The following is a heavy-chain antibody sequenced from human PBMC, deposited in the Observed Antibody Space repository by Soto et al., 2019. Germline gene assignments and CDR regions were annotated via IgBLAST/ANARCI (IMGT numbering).Heavy chain of an antibody. V-gene: IGHV4-59*01. CDR1: GGSISTYY. CDR2: THYTGNT. J-gene: IGHJ4*02. Sequence: ETLSLTCTVSGGSISTYYWDWIRQPPGKELEWIGYTHYTGNTNYHPSLKSQVTISLDTSRNQFSLKLSSVTAADTAIYYCARHTVTIRAGFDYWGQGALVTVS. D-gene: IGHD4-17*01. CDR3: ARHTVTIRAGFDY.